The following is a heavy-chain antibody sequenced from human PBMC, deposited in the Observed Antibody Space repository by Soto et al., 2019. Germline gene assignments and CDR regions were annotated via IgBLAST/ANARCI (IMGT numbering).Heavy chain of an antibody. D-gene: IGHD3-10*01. J-gene: IGHJ4*02. V-gene: IGHV1-18*01. CDR1: GYTFTSYG. CDR3: ARDREYGSGSYYTLYYFDY. CDR2: ISAYNGNT. Sequence: ASVKLSCKASGYTFTSYGISWVRQVPRQGLEWMGWISAYNGNTNYAQKLQGRVTMTTDTSTSTAYMELRSLRSGDTAVYYCARDREYGSGSYYTLYYFDYWGQGTLVTVSS.